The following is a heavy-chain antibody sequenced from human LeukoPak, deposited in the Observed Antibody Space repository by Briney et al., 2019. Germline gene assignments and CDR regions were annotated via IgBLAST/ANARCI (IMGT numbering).Heavy chain of an antibody. D-gene: IGHD2-15*01. CDR1: GFTFSSYS. V-gene: IGHV3-21*01. J-gene: IGHJ5*02. Sequence: PGGSLRLSCAASGFTFSSYSMNWVRQAPGKGLEWVSSISSSSSYIYYADSVKGRFTISRDNAKNSLYLQMNSLRAEDTAVYYCARSGGSTGPWFDPWGQGTLVTVSS. CDR3: ARSGGSTGPWFDP. CDR2: ISSSSSYI.